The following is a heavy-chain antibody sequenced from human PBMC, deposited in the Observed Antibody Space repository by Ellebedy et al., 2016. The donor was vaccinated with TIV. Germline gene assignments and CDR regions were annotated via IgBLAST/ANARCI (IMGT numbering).Heavy chain of an antibody. Sequence: ASVKVSCKASGGTFSSYAISWVRQAPGQGLEWMGGIIPIFGTANYAQKFQGRVTITADESTSTAYMELSSLRSEDTAVYYCARVWGPLRYFDWPRHPYGMDVWGQGTTVTVSS. CDR3: ARVWGPLRYFDWPRHPYGMDV. CDR1: GGTFSSYA. CDR2: IIPIFGTA. D-gene: IGHD3-9*01. V-gene: IGHV1-69*13. J-gene: IGHJ6*02.